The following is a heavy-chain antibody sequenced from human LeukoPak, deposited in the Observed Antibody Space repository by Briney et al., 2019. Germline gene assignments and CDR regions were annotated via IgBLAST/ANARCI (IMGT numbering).Heavy chain of an antibody. CDR3: ARDHDLTGTYEYLKY. CDR1: GGSFNTYA. Sequence: GASVKVSCKAPGGSFNTYAISWVRQAPGQGLEWMGGIIPIIGTGNYAQKFQGRVLVTADKSTSTAYMELSSLRSEDTAVYYCARDHDLTGTYEYLKYWGQGTLVSVSS. V-gene: IGHV1-69*06. J-gene: IGHJ1*01. CDR2: IIPIIGTG. D-gene: IGHD7-27*01.